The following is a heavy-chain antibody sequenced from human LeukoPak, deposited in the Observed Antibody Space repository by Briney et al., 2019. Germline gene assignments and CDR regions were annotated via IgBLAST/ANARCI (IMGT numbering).Heavy chain of an antibody. J-gene: IGHJ3*02. D-gene: IGHD3-3*01. CDR1: GGSISSFY. Sequence: SETLSLTCTVSGGSISSFYWSWFYWSWIRQPPGKGLEWIGYIYFSGSTNYNPSLKSRVTISVDTSKNQFSLKLSSVTAADTAVYYCARSSRDYDFWSGPGWGFDIWGQGTMVTVSS. CDR3: ARSSRDYDFWSGPGWGFDI. V-gene: IGHV4-59*12. CDR2: IYFSGST.